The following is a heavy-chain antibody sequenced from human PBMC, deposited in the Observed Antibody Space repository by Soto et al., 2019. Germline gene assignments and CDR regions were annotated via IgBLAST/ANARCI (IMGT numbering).Heavy chain of an antibody. Sequence: HPGGSLSLSCAASGFTFSSYGMHWVRQAPGKGLEWIAVISYDDSNKYYADSVKGRFTISRDNSKNTLYVQMNSLRAEDTAVYYCAKDLRQNDFWSGYYGPFYYGMDAWGQGTTVTVSS. J-gene: IGHJ6*02. V-gene: IGHV3-30*18. D-gene: IGHD3-3*01. CDR2: ISYDDSNK. CDR1: GFTFSSYG. CDR3: AKDLRQNDFWSGYYGPFYYGMDA.